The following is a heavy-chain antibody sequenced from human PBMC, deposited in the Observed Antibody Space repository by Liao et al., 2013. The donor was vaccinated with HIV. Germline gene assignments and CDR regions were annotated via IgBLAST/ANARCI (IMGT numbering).Heavy chain of an antibody. CDR1: SGSISSYY. CDR2: IYTSGST. D-gene: IGHD5-24*01. Sequence: QVQLQESGPGLVKPSETLSLTCTVSSGSISSYYWNWIRQPAGKGLEWIGRIYTSGSTNYNPSLKSRVTMSVDTSKNQFSLKLSSVTTADTAVYYCARDSRDGYNYFDFWGQGTLVTVSS. CDR3: ARDSRDGYNYFDF. J-gene: IGHJ4*02. V-gene: IGHV4-4*07.